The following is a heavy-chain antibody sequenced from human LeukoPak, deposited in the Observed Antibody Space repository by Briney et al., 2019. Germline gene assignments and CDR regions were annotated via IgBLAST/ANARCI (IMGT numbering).Heavy chain of an antibody. Sequence: GASVKVSCKASGYTFTSYGISWVRQAPGQGLEWMGWISAYSGNTNYAQKLQGRVTMTTDTSTSTAYMELRSLRSDDTAVYYCARGGVSYYDFWSGSDYWGQGTLVTVSS. CDR1: GYTFTSYG. CDR2: ISAYSGNT. V-gene: IGHV1-18*01. J-gene: IGHJ4*02. D-gene: IGHD3-3*01. CDR3: ARGGVSYYDFWSGSDY.